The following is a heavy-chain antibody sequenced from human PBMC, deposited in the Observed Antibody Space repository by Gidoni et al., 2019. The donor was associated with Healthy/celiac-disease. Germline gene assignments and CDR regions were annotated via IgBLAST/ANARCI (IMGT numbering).Heavy chain of an antibody. CDR2: ISSSGSTI. D-gene: IGHD3-22*01. V-gene: IGHV3-11*01. J-gene: IGHJ6*02. Sequence: QVQLVESGGGLVKPGGSLRLSCAASGFPFSDYYMSWTRQAPGKGLEWVSYISSSGSTIYYADSVKGRFTISRDNAKNSLYLQMNSLRAEDTAVYYCASSSGSSGYNVDGMDVWGQGTTVTVSS. CDR3: ASSSGSSGYNVDGMDV. CDR1: GFPFSDYY.